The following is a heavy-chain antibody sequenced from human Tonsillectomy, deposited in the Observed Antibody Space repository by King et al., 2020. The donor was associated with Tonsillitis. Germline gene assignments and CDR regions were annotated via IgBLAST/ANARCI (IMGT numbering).Heavy chain of an antibody. D-gene: IGHD6-19*01. Sequence: VQLQQWGAGLLKPSETLSLTCAVYGGSFSGYYWSWIRQPPGKGLEWIGEINHSGSTNYNPSLKSRVTISVDTSKNQFSLKLSSVTAADTAVYYCASRKWLVRGLFSTLRNWGQGTLVTVSS. J-gene: IGHJ4*02. V-gene: IGHV4-34*01. CDR1: GGSFSGYY. CDR3: ASRKWLVRGLFSTLRN. CDR2: INHSGST.